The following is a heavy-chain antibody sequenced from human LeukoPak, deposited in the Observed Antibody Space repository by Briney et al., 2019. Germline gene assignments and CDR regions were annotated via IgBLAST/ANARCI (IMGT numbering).Heavy chain of an antibody. CDR3: ARDHAHFGELFPTTY. Sequence: GASVKVSCKASGGTFSSYAISWVRQAPGQGLEWMGGIIPIFGTANYAQKFQGRVTITADESTSTAYMELSSLRSEDTAVYYCARDHAHFGELFPTTYWGQGTLVTVSS. V-gene: IGHV1-69*13. D-gene: IGHD3-10*01. CDR1: GGTFSSYA. J-gene: IGHJ4*02. CDR2: IIPIFGTA.